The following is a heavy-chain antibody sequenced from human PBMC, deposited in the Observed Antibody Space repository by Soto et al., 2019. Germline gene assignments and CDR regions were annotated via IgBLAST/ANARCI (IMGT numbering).Heavy chain of an antibody. D-gene: IGHD3-3*01. Sequence: EVQLVESGGGLVKPGGSLRLSCAASGFTFSSYSMNWVRQAPGKGLEWVSSISSSSGYIYYADSVKGRFTISRDNAKNSLYLQMNSLRAEDTAVYYCAREASYDFWSGYYPYGMDVWGQGTTVTVSS. J-gene: IGHJ6*02. CDR1: GFTFSSYS. V-gene: IGHV3-21*01. CDR3: AREASYDFWSGYYPYGMDV. CDR2: ISSSSGYI.